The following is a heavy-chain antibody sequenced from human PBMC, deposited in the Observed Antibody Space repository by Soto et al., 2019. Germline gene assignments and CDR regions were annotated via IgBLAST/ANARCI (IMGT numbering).Heavy chain of an antibody. CDR3: ARGVESTRNAMDV. CDR1: GYSFTSYW. Sequence: GESLKISCKGSGYSFTSYWIGWVRQMPGKGLEWMGIIYPGDSDTRYSPSFQGQVTISADKSISTAYLQMSSLSDEDTAMYFCARGVESTRNAMDVWGQGTTVTVSS. CDR2: IYPGDSDT. V-gene: IGHV5-51*01. J-gene: IGHJ6*02. D-gene: IGHD2-15*01.